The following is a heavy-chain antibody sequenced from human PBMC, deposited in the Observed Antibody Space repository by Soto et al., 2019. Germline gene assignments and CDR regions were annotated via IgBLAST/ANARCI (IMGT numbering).Heavy chain of an antibody. CDR3: ARDGDIAVAPGPSFDY. D-gene: IGHD6-19*01. CDR2: INPNSGGT. Sequence: QVQLVQSGAEVKKPGASVKVSCKASGYTFTGYYMHWVRQAPGQGLEWMGWINPNSGGTNYAQKFQGRVTMTRDTSISTAYMELSRLRSDDTAVYYCARDGDIAVAPGPSFDYWGQGTLVTVSS. V-gene: IGHV1-2*02. J-gene: IGHJ4*02. CDR1: GYTFTGYY.